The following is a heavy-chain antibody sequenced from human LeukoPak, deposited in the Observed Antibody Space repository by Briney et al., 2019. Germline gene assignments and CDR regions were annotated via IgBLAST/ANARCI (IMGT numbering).Heavy chain of an antibody. Sequence: ASVKVSCKASGYTFTSYYMHWVRQAPGQGLEWMGIINPSGGSTSYAQKFQGRVTMTRDTSTSTVYMELSSLRSEDTAVYYCAAWAVTTNYFDYWGQGTLVTVSS. V-gene: IGHV1-46*01. CDR3: AAWAVTTNYFDY. J-gene: IGHJ4*02. CDR1: GYTFTSYY. CDR2: INPSGGST. D-gene: IGHD4-11*01.